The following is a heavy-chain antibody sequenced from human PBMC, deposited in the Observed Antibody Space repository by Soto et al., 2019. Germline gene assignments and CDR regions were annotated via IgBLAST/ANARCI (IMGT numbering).Heavy chain of an antibody. CDR2: IDWDDDK. CDR1: GFSLSTSGMC. J-gene: IGHJ6*02. D-gene: IGHD4-17*01. V-gene: IGHV2-70*01. Sequence: SGPTLVNPTQTLTLTCTFSGFSLSTSGMCVSWIRQPPGKALEWLALIDWDDDKYYSTSLKTRLTISKDTSKNQVVLTMTSMDPVDTATYYCARIYGPYYYYGMDVWGQGTTVTVSS. CDR3: ARIYGPYYYYGMDV.